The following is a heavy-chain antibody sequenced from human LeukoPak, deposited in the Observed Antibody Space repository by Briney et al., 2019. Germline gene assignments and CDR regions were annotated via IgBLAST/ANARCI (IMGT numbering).Heavy chain of an antibody. CDR2: IYHSGST. V-gene: IGHV4-38-2*02. J-gene: IGHJ4*02. CDR1: GYSISSGYY. Sequence: TSETLSLTCTVSGYSISSGYYWGWIRQPPGKGLEWIGSIYHSGSTYYNPSLKSRVTISVDTSKNQFSLKLSSVTAADTAVYYCARDATFGLGQLDYWGQGTLVTVSS. D-gene: IGHD3/OR15-3a*01. CDR3: ARDATFGLGQLDY.